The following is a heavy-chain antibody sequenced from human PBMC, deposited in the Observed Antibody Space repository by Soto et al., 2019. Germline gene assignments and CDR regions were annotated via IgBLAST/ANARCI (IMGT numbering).Heavy chain of an antibody. J-gene: IGHJ3*02. V-gene: IGHV3-74*01. CDR3: ARDMAGLVDAFDI. D-gene: IGHD6-19*01. CDR2: INSDGSST. CDR1: GFTFSSYW. Sequence: EVQLVESGGGLVQPGGSLRLSCAASGFTFSSYWMHWVRQAPGKGLVWVSRINSDGSSTSYADSVKGRFTISRDNAKNTLYLQMNRLRAEDTAVYYCARDMAGLVDAFDIWGQGTMVTVSS.